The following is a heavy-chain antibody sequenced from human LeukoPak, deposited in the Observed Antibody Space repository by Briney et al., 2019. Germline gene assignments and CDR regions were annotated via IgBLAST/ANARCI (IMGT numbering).Heavy chain of an antibody. CDR2: IYSSGST. V-gene: IGHV4-59*08. Sequence: PSETLSLTCAVYGGSFSGYYWTWIRQPPGKGLEWIGYIYSSGSTNYNPSLQSRVTISVDTSKNQFSLKLNSVTAADTAVYYCARHYYDSSGTDAFDIWGQGTMVTVSS. CDR3: ARHYYDSSGTDAFDI. D-gene: IGHD3-22*01. J-gene: IGHJ3*02. CDR1: GGSFSGYY.